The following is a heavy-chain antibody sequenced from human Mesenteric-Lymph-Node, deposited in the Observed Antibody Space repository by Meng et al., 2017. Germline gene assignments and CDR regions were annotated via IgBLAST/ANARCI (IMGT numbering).Heavy chain of an antibody. V-gene: IGHV4-34*01. CDR1: GGSFSGYY. D-gene: IGHD3-22*01. CDR2: INHSGST. Sequence: SETLSLTCAVYGGSFSGYYWSWIRQPPGKGLEWIGEINHSGSTNYNPSLKSRVTISVDTSKNQFSLKLSSVTAADTAVYYCARLYYYDSSGYYSRSWWGQGTLVTVSS. CDR3: ARLYYYDSSGYYSRSW. J-gene: IGHJ4*02.